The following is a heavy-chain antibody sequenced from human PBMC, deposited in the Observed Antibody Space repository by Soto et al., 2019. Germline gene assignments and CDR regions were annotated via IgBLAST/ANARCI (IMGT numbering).Heavy chain of an antibody. CDR3: AANYYDSSGYQRGDAFDI. V-gene: IGHV1-69*13. CDR1: GGTFSSYA. J-gene: IGHJ3*02. D-gene: IGHD3-22*01. CDR2: IIPIFGTA. Sequence: SVKVSCKASGGTFSSYAISWVRQAPGQGLEWMGGIIPIFGTADYAQKFQGRVTITADESTSTAYMELSSLRSEDTAVYYCAANYYDSSGYQRGDAFDIWGQGTMVTVSS.